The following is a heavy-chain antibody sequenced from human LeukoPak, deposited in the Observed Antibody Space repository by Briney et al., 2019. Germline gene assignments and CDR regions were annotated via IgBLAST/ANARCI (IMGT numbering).Heavy chain of an antibody. CDR1: GYTFTGHH. D-gene: IGHD5-12*01. V-gene: IGHV1-2*02. CDR2: INPNSDGT. J-gene: IGHJ4*02. CDR3: ARNYVDIVATISGY. Sequence: ASVKVSCKASGYTFTGHHMHWVRQAPGQGLEWMGWINPNSDGTNYAQKFQGRVTMTRDTSISTAYMELSRLRSDDTAVYYCARNYVDIVATISGYWGQGTLVTVSS.